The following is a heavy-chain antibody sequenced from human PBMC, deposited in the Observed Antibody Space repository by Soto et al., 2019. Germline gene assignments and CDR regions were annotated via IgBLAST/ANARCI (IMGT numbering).Heavy chain of an antibody. V-gene: IGHV3-9*01. D-gene: IGHD1-1*01. J-gene: IGHJ4*02. Sequence: EVQLVESGGGLVQPGRSLRLSCAASGFTFDDYAMHWVRQAPGKGLEWVSGISWYSGSIGYADSVKGRFTISRDNAKNSLYLQMNSLRAEDTALYYCAKDICRYPSFFDYWGQGTLVTVSS. CDR1: GFTFDDYA. CDR2: ISWYSGSI. CDR3: AKDICRYPSFFDY.